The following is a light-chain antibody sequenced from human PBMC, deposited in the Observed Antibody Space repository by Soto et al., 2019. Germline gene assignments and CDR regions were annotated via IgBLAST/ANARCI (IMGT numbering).Light chain of an antibody. CDR1: SSDVGAYNF. Sequence: QSVLTQPASVSGSPGQSITISCTGTSSDVGAYNFVSWHQQHPGKAPKLMIYSVYDRPSGISYRFSGSKSGNTASLTISGLQGEDEADYYCSAYTVSRTYVFGTGTKVTV. CDR3: SAYTVSRTYV. CDR2: SVY. J-gene: IGLJ1*01. V-gene: IGLV2-14*03.